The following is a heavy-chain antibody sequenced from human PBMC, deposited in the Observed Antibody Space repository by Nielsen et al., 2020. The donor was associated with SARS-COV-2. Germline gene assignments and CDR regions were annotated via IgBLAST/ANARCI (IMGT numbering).Heavy chain of an antibody. J-gene: IGHJ4*02. D-gene: IGHD2-2*01. CDR1: GFTFSSYA. CDR3: AKVPWVCSSTSCYLDY. V-gene: IGHV3-23*01. Sequence: GESLKISCAASGFTFSSYAMSWVRQAPGKGLEWVSAISGSGGSTYYADSVKGRFTISRDNSKNTLYLQMNSLRAEDTAVYYCAKVPWVCSSTSCYLDYGGQGTLVTVSS. CDR2: ISGSGGST.